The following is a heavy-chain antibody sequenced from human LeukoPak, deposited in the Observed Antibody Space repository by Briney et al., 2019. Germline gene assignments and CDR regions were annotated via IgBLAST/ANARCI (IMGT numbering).Heavy chain of an antibody. J-gene: IGHJ6*03. CDR2: IDDSEGT. CDR3: ANRDTYYYYMDV. CDR1: GGSISSSRYY. D-gene: IGHD5-24*01. Sequence: SETLSLTCTVSGGSISSSRYYWGWIRQPPGKGLEWIGSIDDSEGTYSNPSPNSRVTISVDTSKNQCSLKLSSVTAADTAVYYCANRDTYYYYMDVWGKGTTVTVSS. V-gene: IGHV4-39*01.